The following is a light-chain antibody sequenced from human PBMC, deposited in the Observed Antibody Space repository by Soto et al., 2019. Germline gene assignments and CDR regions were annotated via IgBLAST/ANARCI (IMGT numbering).Light chain of an antibody. J-gene: IGLJ2*01. CDR2: RDT. Sequence: QLVLTQPPSASGTPGQRVTMSCSGSSSNIGSNVVSWYQQLPGTAPKLLIYRDTQRPSGVPDRFSGSKSGTSASLAISGLRSEDEGDYYCAAWDDSLRGVFGGGTKLTVL. V-gene: IGLV1-47*01. CDR3: AAWDDSLRGV. CDR1: SSNIGSNV.